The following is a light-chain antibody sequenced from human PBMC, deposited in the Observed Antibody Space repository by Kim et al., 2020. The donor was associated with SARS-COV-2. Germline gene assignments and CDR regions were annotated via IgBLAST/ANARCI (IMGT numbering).Light chain of an antibody. V-gene: IGLV1-44*01. CDR1: SSTIGSNT. CDR3: AAWDDSLNDYV. Sequence: QSVLTQPPSVSGTPGQRVTISCSGSSSTIGSNTVNWYQQLTGTAPKLLIHSNTERPSGVPARFSGSKSGTSASLAISGLQSEDEADYSCAAWDDSLNDYVFGTGTKVTVL. J-gene: IGLJ1*01. CDR2: SNT.